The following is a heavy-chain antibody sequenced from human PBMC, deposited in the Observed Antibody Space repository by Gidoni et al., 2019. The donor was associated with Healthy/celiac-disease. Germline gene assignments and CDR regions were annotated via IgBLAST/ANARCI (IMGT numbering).Heavy chain of an antibody. CDR2: INPSGGST. CDR3: ARGISERELLPRDEENWFDP. Sequence: QVQLVQSGAEVKKPGASVKVSCKASGYTFPSYYMHWVRQAPGQGLEWMGIINPSGGSTSYAQKFQGRVTMTRDTSTSTVYMELSSLRSEDTAVYYCARGISERELLPRDEENWFDPWGQGTLVTVSS. CDR1: GYTFPSYY. J-gene: IGHJ5*02. V-gene: IGHV1-46*01. D-gene: IGHD1-26*01.